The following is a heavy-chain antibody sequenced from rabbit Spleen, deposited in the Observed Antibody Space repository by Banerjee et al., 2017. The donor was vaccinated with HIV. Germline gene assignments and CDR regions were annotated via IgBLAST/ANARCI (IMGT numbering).Heavy chain of an antibody. J-gene: IGHJ6*01. CDR1: GFSFSSGYD. Sequence: QEQLEESGGDLVKPEASLTLTCTASGFSFSSGYDMSWVRQAPGKGLEWIGTIWTGSNGITWYANWAKGRFTISKTSSTTVTLQMTRLTAADTATYFCARDTSSSFSSYGMDLWGPGTLVTVS. CDR2: IWTGSNGIT. CDR3: ARDTSSSFSSYGMDL. V-gene: IGHV1S45*01. D-gene: IGHD1-1*01.